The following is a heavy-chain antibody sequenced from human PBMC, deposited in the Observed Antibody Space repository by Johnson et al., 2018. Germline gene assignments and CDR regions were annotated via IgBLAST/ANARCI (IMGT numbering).Heavy chain of an antibody. CDR3: ATAVTTSRYFQR. CDR2: ISWNSGSI. V-gene: IGHV3-9*01. Sequence: VQSGRSLRLSCAASGFTFDDYAMHWVRQAPGKGLEWVSGISWNSGSIGYADSVKGRFTISRDNAKNSLYLQMHSLRAEDTAVYYCATAVTTSRYFQRWGKGTLVTVSS. CDR1: GFTFDDYA. J-gene: IGHJ1*01. D-gene: IGHD4-17*01.